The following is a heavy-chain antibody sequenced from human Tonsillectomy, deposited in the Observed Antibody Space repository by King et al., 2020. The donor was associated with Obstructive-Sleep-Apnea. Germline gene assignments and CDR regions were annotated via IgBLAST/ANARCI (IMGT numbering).Heavy chain of an antibody. CDR3: ARDGEQLVEGGYFDY. CDR1: GFTFSSYA. CDR2: IAYDGSNK. V-gene: IGHV3-30*04. J-gene: IGHJ4*02. Sequence: VQLVESGGGVVQPGRSLRLSCAASGFTFSSYAMHLVRQAPGKGLEWLAVIAYDGSNKYYADSVKGRFTISRDNSKNTLYLQMNSLRAEDTAVYYCARDGEQLVEGGYFDYWGQGTLVTVSS. D-gene: IGHD6-6*01.